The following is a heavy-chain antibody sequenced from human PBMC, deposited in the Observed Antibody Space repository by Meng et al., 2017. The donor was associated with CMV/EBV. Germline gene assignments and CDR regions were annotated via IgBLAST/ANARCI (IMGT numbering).Heavy chain of an antibody. Sequence: SVKVSCKASGGTFSSYTISWVRQAPGQGLEWMGRIIPILGIANYAQKFQGRVTITADKSTSTAYMELSSLRSEDTAVYYCARVGSAYCSSTGCEFGVRYYYGMDVWGQGTTVTVSS. D-gene: IGHD2-2*01. CDR2: IIPILGIA. CDR3: ARVGSAYCSSTGCEFGVRYYYGMDV. V-gene: IGHV1-69*02. CDR1: GGTFSSYT. J-gene: IGHJ6*02.